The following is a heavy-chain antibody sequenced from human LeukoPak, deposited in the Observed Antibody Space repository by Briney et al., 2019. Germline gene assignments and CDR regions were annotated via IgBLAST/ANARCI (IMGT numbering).Heavy chain of an antibody. CDR1: GFTFSSFA. Sequence: PGGSLRLSCAASGFTFSSFAMNWVRQAPGKGLEWVSYISSSGSTIYYADFVKGRFTISRDNAKNSLSLQMNSLRAEDTAIYYCARDRSGWYYFDYWGQGSLVTVSS. D-gene: IGHD6-19*01. CDR2: ISSSGSTI. J-gene: IGHJ4*02. V-gene: IGHV3-48*03. CDR3: ARDRSGWYYFDY.